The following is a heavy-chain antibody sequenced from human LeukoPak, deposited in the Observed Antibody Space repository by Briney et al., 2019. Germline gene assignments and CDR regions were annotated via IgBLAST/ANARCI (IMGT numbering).Heavy chain of an antibody. CDR2: IFRSGTT. CDR3: ARLDMGETDAFDI. Sequence: GGSLRLSCAASGFTLSSKYMTWLRQAPDRGLVWVSIIFRSGTTYYAGSVKGQFIISSDNSKNMVYLQMNSLRVDDAAVYYCARLDMGETDAFDIWGQGTLVTVSS. V-gene: IGHV3-53*01. CDR1: GFTLSSKY. J-gene: IGHJ3*02. D-gene: IGHD3-9*01.